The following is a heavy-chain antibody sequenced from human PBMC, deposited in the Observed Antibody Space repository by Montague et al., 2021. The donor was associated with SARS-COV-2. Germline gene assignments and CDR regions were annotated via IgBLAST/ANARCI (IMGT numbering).Heavy chain of an antibody. Sequence: SLRLSCAASGFTFSSYGMHWVRQAPGKGLEWVAVIWYDGSNKYYADSVEGRFTISRDNSKNTLYLQMNSLRAEDTAVYYCARVYTVTSFLDVWGKGTTVTVSS. CDR2: IWYDGSNK. CDR3: ARVYTVTSFLDV. D-gene: IGHD4-17*01. J-gene: IGHJ6*04. V-gene: IGHV3-33*01. CDR1: GFTFSSYG.